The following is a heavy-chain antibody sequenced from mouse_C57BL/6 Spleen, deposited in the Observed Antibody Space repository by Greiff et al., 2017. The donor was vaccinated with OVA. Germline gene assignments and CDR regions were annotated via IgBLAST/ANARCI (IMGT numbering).Heavy chain of an antibody. D-gene: IGHD1-1*01. J-gene: IGHJ2*01. CDR2: IDPGSGGT. Sequence: VQLQQSGAELVRPGTSVKVSCKASGYAFTNYLIEWVKQRPGQGLEWIGVIDPGSGGTNYNEKFKGKATLTADKSSSTAYMQLSSLTSEDSAVYFCARLYYGSSPDYWGQGTTLTVSS. CDR1: GYAFTNYL. CDR3: ARLYYGSSPDY. V-gene: IGHV1-54*01.